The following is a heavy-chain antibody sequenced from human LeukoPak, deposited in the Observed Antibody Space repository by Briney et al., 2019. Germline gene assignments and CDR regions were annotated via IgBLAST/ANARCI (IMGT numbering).Heavy chain of an antibody. Sequence: SETLSLTCTISGGSISNYYWSWIRQHPGKGLEWIGYIYYSGSTYYNPSLKSRVIISVDTSKDQFPLKLISVTAADTAVYYCARDKRGYGADYWGQGTLVTVSS. CDR1: GGSISNYY. J-gene: IGHJ4*02. CDR3: ARDKRGYGADY. D-gene: IGHD5-18*01. CDR2: IYYSGST. V-gene: IGHV4-59*06.